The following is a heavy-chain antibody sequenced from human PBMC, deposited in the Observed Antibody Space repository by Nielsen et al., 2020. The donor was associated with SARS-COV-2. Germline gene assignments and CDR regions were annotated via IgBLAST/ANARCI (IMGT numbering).Heavy chain of an antibody. Sequence: GESLKISCAASGFTFSSYAMSWVRQAPGKGLEWVSAISGSGGSTYYADSVKGRFTISRDNSKNTLYLQMNSLRAEDTAVYYCARVVISHYCYYSYMDVWGKGTTVTVSS. CDR3: ARVVISHYCYYSYMDV. CDR1: GFTFSSYA. CDR2: ISGSGGST. V-gene: IGHV3-23*01. J-gene: IGHJ6*03.